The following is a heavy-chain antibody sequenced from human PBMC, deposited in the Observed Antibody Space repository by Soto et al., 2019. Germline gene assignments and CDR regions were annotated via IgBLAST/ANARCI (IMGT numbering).Heavy chain of an antibody. D-gene: IGHD1-26*01. CDR3: ARDRKGTRGLGATYYYRLDV. Sequence: LSLTCAVYGGSFSGYYWSGIRPPLGKGLEWIGEIHHSGSTTYNPSLKSRVTISVDTSKNQFSLKLTSVTAADTAVYYCARDRKGTRGLGATYYYRLDVWGQGTTVTVSS. V-gene: IGHV4-34*01. J-gene: IGHJ6*02. CDR1: GGSFSGYY. CDR2: IHHSGST.